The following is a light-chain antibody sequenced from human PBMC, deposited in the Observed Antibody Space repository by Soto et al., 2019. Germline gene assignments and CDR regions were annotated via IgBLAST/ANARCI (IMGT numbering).Light chain of an antibody. CDR2: ETN. J-gene: IGLJ1*01. CDR1: YTNIANNH. Sequence: VLTQPTSVTAAPRNKDTISSPGHYTNIANNHVSWYPQLRGTAPKLLIYETNSRPSRIPDRFSGPKAGTSATPCITRLKTWDEAHYYRADSIPSLSGSVFVTGTKVTVL. V-gene: IGLV1-51*02. CDR3: ADSIPSLSGSV.